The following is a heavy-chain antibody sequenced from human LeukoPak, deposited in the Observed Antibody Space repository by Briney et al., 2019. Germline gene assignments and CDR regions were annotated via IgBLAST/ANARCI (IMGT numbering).Heavy chain of an antibody. CDR2: INPSSGST. J-gene: IGHJ4*02. CDR3: AREIGGIIGAAFDY. D-gene: IGHD3-3*01. V-gene: IGHV1-46*01. Sequence: GASVKVSCKASGYTFTGYYMHWVRQAPGQGLEWMGIINPSSGSTTYAQKFQGRVTMTRDTSTTTFYMELSSLRSEDTAVYYCAREIGGIIGAAFDYWGQGTLVTVSS. CDR1: GYTFTGYY.